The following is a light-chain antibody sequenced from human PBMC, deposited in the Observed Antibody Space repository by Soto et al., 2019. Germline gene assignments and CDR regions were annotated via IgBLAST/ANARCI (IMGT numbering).Light chain of an antibody. CDR2: GAS. Sequence: DIQMTQSPSSVSASVGDRVTITCRASQGVSSWLAWYQQKPGRAPKLLIYGASTLQSGVPSRFSGSGSGTDFSLTITTLQPEDSATYYCQQADTFPLTFXGGTKADIK. J-gene: IGKJ4*01. CDR3: QQADTFPLT. V-gene: IGKV1-12*01. CDR1: QGVSSW.